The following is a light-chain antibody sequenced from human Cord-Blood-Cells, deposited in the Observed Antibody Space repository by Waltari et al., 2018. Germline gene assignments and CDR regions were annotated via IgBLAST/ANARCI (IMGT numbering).Light chain of an antibody. V-gene: IGKV2-28*01. CDR2: LGS. CDR3: MQALQTPWT. J-gene: IGKJ1*01. Sequence: DIVMLQSPLSLPVTPGEPASISCRSSQSLLHSNGYNYLDWYPQKPGQSPQLLIYLGSNRASGVPDRFSGSGSGTDFTLKISRVEAEDVGVYYCMQALQTPWTFGQGTKVEIK. CDR1: QSLLHSNGYNY.